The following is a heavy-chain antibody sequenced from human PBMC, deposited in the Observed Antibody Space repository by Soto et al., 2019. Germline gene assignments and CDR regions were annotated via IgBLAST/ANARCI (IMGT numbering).Heavy chain of an antibody. CDR2: VYNSGST. Sequence: PSETRSLTCTVSGGSISSNYWTWIRQPPGKGLEWIGYVYNSGSTNYNPSLKSRVTISEDTSKSQFSLKVNSMTAADTAVYYCARYRREAVAGYTLDNWGQGTLVTVSS. V-gene: IGHV4-59*01. CDR3: ARYRREAVAGYTLDN. J-gene: IGHJ4*02. D-gene: IGHD6-13*01. CDR1: GGSISSNY.